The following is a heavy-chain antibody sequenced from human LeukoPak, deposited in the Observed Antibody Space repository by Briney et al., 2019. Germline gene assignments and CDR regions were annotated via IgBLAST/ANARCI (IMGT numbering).Heavy chain of an antibody. CDR2: IIPIFGIA. CDR1: GGTFSSYA. D-gene: IGHD4-17*01. V-gene: IGHV1-69*04. J-gene: IGHJ4*02. CDR3: ARDNSGAVTTSYYFDY. Sequence: SVKVSCKASGGTFSSYAIGWVRQAPGQGLEWMGRIIPIFGIANYAQKFQGRVTITADKSTSTAYMELSSLRSEDTAVYYCARDNSGAVTTSYYFDYWGQGTLVTVSS.